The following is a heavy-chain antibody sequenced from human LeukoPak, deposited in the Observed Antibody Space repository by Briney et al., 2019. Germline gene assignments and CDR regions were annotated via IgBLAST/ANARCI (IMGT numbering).Heavy chain of an antibody. J-gene: IGHJ4*02. CDR3: ARGRGYSSSWPLDY. CDR2: INSDGSNT. Sequence: HAGGSLRLSCAASGFTFNGYWMHWVRQAPGKGLVWVSRINSDGSNTSYADSVKGRFTISTDYAKKTLFLQMNSLRAEDTAVYYCARGRGYSSSWPLDYWGQGTLVTVSS. D-gene: IGHD6-13*01. V-gene: IGHV3-74*01. CDR1: GFTFNGYW.